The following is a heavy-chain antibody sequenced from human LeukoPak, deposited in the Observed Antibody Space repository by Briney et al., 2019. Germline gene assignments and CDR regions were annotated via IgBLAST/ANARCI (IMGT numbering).Heavy chain of an antibody. D-gene: IGHD5-12*01. J-gene: IGHJ4*02. CDR3: ARDHRYAFDN. Sequence: PGGCLRLSCAASGFTFSDYSMNWVRQAPGKGLECISYVGISSANTKYADSVKGRFTISGDSAKNSVFLQMNSLRVEDTAVYYCARDHRYAFDNWGQGTLVTVSS. CDR2: VGISSANT. CDR1: GFTFSDYS. V-gene: IGHV3-48*04.